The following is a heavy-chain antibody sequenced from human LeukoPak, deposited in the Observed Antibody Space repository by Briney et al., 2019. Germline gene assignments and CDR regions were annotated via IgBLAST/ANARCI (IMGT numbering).Heavy chain of an antibody. CDR3: AKGGLTTPLHC. Sequence: GGSLRLSCAASAFPFSTYVMSWVRQAPGGGLEWISSISGDGARTYYTNSVKGRLTISRDNPKNTLFLQVNSLRVEDTAVYYCAKGGLTTPLHCWGQGTLVTVSS. V-gene: IGHV3-23*01. D-gene: IGHD1-14*01. CDR2: ISGDGART. CDR1: AFPFSTYV. J-gene: IGHJ4*02.